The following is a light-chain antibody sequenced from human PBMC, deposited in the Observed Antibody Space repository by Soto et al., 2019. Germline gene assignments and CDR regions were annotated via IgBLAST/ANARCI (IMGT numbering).Light chain of an antibody. V-gene: IGKV3-20*01. J-gene: IGKJ2*01. CDR3: QQYGSSPPMYT. CDR1: QSVSSSY. CDR2: GAS. Sequence: EMVLTQSPGTLSLSPGERATLSCRSSQSVSSSYLAWYQQKPGQAPRLLIYGASSSATGIPDRFSGSGSGTDFTLTISRLEPEDVAVYYCQQYGSSPPMYTFGQGTQLEIK.